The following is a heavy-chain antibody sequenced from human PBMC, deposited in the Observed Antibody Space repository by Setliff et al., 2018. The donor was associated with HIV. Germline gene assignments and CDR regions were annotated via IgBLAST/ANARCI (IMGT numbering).Heavy chain of an antibody. CDR3: ATVIYYSSGSYSLDY. Sequence: SVKVSCKASGDTLSNYAISWVRQAPGQGLEWMGGIIPIFGTANYAQKFEGRVTITADKSTGKAYLEVSSLRSEDTAVYYCATVIYYSSGSYSLDYWGQGTLVTVSS. D-gene: IGHD3-10*01. V-gene: IGHV1-69*06. CDR1: GDTLSNYA. J-gene: IGHJ4*02. CDR2: IIPIFGTA.